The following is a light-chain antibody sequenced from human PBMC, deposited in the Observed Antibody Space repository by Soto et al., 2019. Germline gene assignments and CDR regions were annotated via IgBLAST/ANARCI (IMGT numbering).Light chain of an antibody. V-gene: IGLV3-21*04. Sequence: SYELAQSPSVSVAPGKTASIPRGGNNIGSKSVHWYQQKPGQAPVLVIFYDSDRPSGIPERFSGSNSGNTATLTISRVEAGDEADYYCQVWDSSSDHVVFGGGTKRTVL. CDR1: NIGSKS. CDR2: YDS. CDR3: QVWDSSSDHVV. J-gene: IGLJ2*01.